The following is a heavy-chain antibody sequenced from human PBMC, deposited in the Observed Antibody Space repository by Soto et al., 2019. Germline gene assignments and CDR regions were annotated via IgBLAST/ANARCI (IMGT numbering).Heavy chain of an antibody. CDR3: ARARGSDWYYFEH. V-gene: IGHV3-11*01. CDR2: IISSCSTI. CDR1: GFTFSDNY. D-gene: IGHD6-19*01. J-gene: IGHJ4*02. Sequence: GGSLRLSCAASGFTFSDNYMSWIRQAPGKGLEWVSYIISSCSTIHYADSVKGRFTISRDNAQNSMFLQMNSLRAEDTAVYYCARARGSDWYYFEHWGQGILVTVSS.